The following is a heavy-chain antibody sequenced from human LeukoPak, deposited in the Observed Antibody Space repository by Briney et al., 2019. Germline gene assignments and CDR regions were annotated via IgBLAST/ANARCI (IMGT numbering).Heavy chain of an antibody. D-gene: IGHD2-2*01. J-gene: IGHJ1*01. Sequence: SETLSLTCAVYGGSFSCYYWSWIRQPPGKGLEWIGEINHSGSTNYNPSLKSRVTISVDTSKNQFSLKLSSVTAADTAVYYCVSRYLVVTAAMVPQYFQHWGQGTLVTVSS. CDR3: VSRYLVVTAAMVPQYFQH. CDR1: GGSFSCYY. V-gene: IGHV4-34*01. CDR2: INHSGST.